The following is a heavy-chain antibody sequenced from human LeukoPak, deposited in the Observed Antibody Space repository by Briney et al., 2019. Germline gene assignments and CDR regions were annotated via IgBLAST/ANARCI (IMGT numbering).Heavy chain of an antibody. J-gene: IGHJ4*02. V-gene: IGHV3-48*03. CDR3: ARDYYGSGSTQFDY. CDR1: GFTFSSYE. D-gene: IGHD3-10*01. CDR2: ISSSGSTI. Sequence: PGGSLRLSCAASGFTFSSYEMNWVRQAPGKGLEGVSYISSSGSTIYYADSVKGRFTISRDNAKNSLYLQMNSLRAEGTAVYYCARDYYGSGSTQFDYWGQGTLVTVSS.